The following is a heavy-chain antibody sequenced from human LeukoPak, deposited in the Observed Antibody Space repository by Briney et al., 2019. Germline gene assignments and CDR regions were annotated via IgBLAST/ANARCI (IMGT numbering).Heavy chain of an antibody. V-gene: IGHV4-59*01. D-gene: IGHD6-13*01. Sequence: SETLSLTCTVSGGSISSYYWSWIRQPPGKGLEYIGYIYYSGSTNYNPSLKSRVTISVDTSKNQFSLKLSSVTAADTAVYYCARDVVAAPGTWDYWGQGTLVTVSS. CDR3: ARDVVAAPGTWDY. CDR1: GGSISSYY. CDR2: IYYSGST. J-gene: IGHJ4*02.